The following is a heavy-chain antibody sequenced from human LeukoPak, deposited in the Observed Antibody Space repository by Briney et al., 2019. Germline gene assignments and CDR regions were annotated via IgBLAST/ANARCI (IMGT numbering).Heavy chain of an antibody. CDR2: ISSSSSYI. D-gene: IGHD2-15*01. CDR3: ASMNLGYCSGGSCEGDY. Sequence: PGGSLRPSCAASGFTFSSYSMNWVRQAPGKGLEWVSSISSSSSYIYYADSVKGRFTISRDNAKNSLYLQMNSLRAEDTAVYYCASMNLGYCSGGSCEGDYWGQGTLVTVSS. J-gene: IGHJ4*02. V-gene: IGHV3-21*01. CDR1: GFTFSSYS.